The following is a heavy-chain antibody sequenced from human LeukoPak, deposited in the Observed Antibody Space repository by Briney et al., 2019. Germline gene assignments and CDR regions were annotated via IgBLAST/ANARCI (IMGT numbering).Heavy chain of an antibody. CDR3: ASRSDTQYYYDSSGYYLTGWYLDL. Sequence: ASVKVSCKASGYTFTGYYMHWVRQAPGQGLEWMGWINPNSGGTNYTQKFQGRVTMTRDTSISTAYMELSRLRSDDTAVYYCASRSDTQYYYDSSGYYLTGWYLDLWGRGTLVTVSS. CDR2: INPNSGGT. D-gene: IGHD3-22*01. J-gene: IGHJ2*01. V-gene: IGHV1-2*02. CDR1: GYTFTGYY.